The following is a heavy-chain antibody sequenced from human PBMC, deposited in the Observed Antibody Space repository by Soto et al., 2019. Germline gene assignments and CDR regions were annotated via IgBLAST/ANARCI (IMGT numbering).Heavy chain of an antibody. CDR3: ARGINIVVVVAATYYAFDI. D-gene: IGHD2-15*01. Sequence: SETLSLTCAVYGGYFSGYYWSWIRQPPGKGLEWIGEINHSGSTNYNPSLKSRVTISVDTSKNQFSLKLSSVTAADTAVYYCARGINIVVVVAATYYAFDIWGQGTMVTVSS. V-gene: IGHV4-34*01. CDR1: GGYFSGYY. J-gene: IGHJ3*02. CDR2: INHSGST.